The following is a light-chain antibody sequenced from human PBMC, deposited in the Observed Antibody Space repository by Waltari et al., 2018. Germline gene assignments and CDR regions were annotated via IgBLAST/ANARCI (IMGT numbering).Light chain of an antibody. V-gene: IGLV2-23*02. CDR3: SSYASRTSFAI. J-gene: IGLJ2*01. Sequence: QSALTPPASVSGSPGQSITIPCTGTNSDLGSYTLGSCYQQHPGRAPKLVIHEVTKRPSGISDRFSGSKSGNMASLTISGLQAEDEADYYCSSYASRTSFAIFGGGTKLTVL. CDR2: EVT. CDR1: NSDLGSYTL.